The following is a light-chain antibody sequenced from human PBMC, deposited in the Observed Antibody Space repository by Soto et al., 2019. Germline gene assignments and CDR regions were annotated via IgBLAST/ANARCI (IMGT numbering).Light chain of an antibody. CDR2: AAS. V-gene: IGKV1-27*01. CDR1: QGISND. J-gene: IGKJ1*01. CDR3: QQYNDAPWT. Sequence: DIQMTQSQSSLSASVGDRVTITCRASQGISNDLAWYQQKPGKVPKLLIYAASTMQSGVPSRFSGSVSGTDFTLTISSLQPEDVATYYCQQYNDAPWTFGPGTKVEIK.